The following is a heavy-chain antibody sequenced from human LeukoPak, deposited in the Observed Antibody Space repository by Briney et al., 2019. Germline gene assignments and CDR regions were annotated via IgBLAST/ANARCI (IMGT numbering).Heavy chain of an antibody. Sequence: SQTLSLTCTVSGGPISSGGYYWRSTRQHPGKVREWIGYIYYSGSSYCNPSLKSRVTMSVDTSKNQCSLKLTSVTAADTAVYYCARGETATTYYFDYWGQGTLVTVSS. J-gene: IGHJ4*02. CDR3: ARGETATTYYFDY. CDR1: GGPISSGGYY. D-gene: IGHD5-24*01. V-gene: IGHV4-31*03. CDR2: IYYSGSS.